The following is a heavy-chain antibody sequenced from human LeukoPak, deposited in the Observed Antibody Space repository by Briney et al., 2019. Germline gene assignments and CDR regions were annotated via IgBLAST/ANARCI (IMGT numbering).Heavy chain of an antibody. CDR2: INPNSGGT. D-gene: IGHD3-22*01. V-gene: IGHV1-2*02. Sequence: ASVKVSFNASGYTFTCYYMHWVRQAPGQGLEWMGWINPNSGGTNYAQKFQGRVTMTRDTSISTAYMELSRLRSDDTAVYYCARDWTTRRVVTQLDYWGQGTLVTVSS. J-gene: IGHJ4*02. CDR3: ARDWTTRRVVTQLDY. CDR1: GYTFTCYY.